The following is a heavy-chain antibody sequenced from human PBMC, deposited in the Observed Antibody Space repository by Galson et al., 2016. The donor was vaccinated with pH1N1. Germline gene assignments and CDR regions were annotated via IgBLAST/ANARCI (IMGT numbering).Heavy chain of an antibody. CDR1: GFTFSNHG. CDR2: INTKTGNP. D-gene: IGHD3-9*01. V-gene: IGHV7-4-1*02. Sequence: SVKVSCKASGFTFSNHGINWVRQAPGQGLEWMGWINTKTGNPTYAQGFTGRFVFSLDTSVNTVYMQINSLKADDTAVYYCARETPSPSPTVLRYFDWSRGLSAFDMWGRGTLVTVSS. CDR3: ARETPSPSPTVLRYFDWSRGLSAFDM. J-gene: IGHJ3*02.